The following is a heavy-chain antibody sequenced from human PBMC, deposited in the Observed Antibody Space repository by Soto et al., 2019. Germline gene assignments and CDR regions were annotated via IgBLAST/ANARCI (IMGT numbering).Heavy chain of an antibody. Sequence: KPSETLSLTCAVSGGSISSGGYSWSWIRQPPGKGLEWIGYIYHSGSTYYNPSLKSRVTISVDRSKNQFSLKLSSVTAADTAVYYCARGGEPGYCSGGSCFLGWFDPWGQGTLVTVSS. CDR1: GGSISSGGYS. V-gene: IGHV4-30-2*01. J-gene: IGHJ5*02. CDR2: IYHSGST. CDR3: ARGGEPGYCSGGSCFLGWFDP. D-gene: IGHD2-15*01.